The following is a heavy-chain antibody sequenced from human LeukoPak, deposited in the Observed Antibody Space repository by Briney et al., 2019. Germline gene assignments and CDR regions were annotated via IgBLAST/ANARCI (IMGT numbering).Heavy chain of an antibody. Sequence: GGSLRLSCAASGFTFSSYSMNWVRQAPGKGLEWVSYIRSSSSTIYYADSVKGRFTSSRDDAKNSLYLQMNSLRAEDTAVYYCASRVAGSTKGGYWGQGTLVTVSS. J-gene: IGHJ4*02. CDR2: IRSSSSTI. CDR3: ASRVAGSTKGGY. V-gene: IGHV3-48*01. D-gene: IGHD6-19*01. CDR1: GFTFSSYS.